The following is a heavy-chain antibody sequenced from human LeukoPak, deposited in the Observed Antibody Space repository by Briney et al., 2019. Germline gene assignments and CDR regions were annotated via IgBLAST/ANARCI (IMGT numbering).Heavy chain of an antibody. CDR3: ARDGVATYYYYGMDV. J-gene: IGHJ6*02. D-gene: IGHD5-12*01. CDR1: GFTFSSYL. V-gene: IGHV3-7*01. CDR2: IKQDGSEK. Sequence: GGSLRLSCAASGFTFSSYLMSWVRQAPGKGLERVANIKQDGSEKYYVDSVKGRFTISRDNAKNSLYLQMNSLRAEETAVYYCARDGVATYYYYGMDVWGQGTTVTVSS.